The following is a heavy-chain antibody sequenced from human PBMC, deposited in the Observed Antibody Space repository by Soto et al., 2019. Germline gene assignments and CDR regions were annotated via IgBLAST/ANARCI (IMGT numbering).Heavy chain of an antibody. D-gene: IGHD4-17*01. CDR1: VFTFISYA. J-gene: IGHJ6*02. Sequence: PGWSLRLSCASSVFTFISYAMSWVRQAPGKGLEWVSAISGSGGSTYYADSVKGRFTISRDNSKNTLYLQMNSLRAEDTAVYYCAKDPPRSSVTTKNYYYYGMDVWGQGATVTVSS. V-gene: IGHV3-23*01. CDR2: ISGSGGST. CDR3: AKDPPRSSVTTKNYYYYGMDV.